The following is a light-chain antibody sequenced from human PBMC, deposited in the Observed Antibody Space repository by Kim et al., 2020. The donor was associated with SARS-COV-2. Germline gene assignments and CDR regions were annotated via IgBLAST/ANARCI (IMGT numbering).Light chain of an antibody. V-gene: IGLV1-51*01. CDR3: AAWDDSLSGWV. J-gene: IGLJ3*02. CDR2: DNN. Sequence: QSVLTQPPSVSAAPGQKVTISCSGSSSNIGNNYLSWYQQLPGAAPKLLIYDNNKRPSGIPDRFSGSKSGTSASLAISGLRSEDEADYYCAAWDDSLSGWVFGGGTQLTVL. CDR1: SSNIGNNY.